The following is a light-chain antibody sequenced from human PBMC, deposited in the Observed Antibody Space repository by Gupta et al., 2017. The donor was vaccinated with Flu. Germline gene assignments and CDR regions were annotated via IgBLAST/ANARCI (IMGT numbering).Light chain of an antibody. CDR3: QQYGSSVYT. CDR1: QSVNNNL. Sequence: GERATLSCRASQSVNNNLLTWYQQKPGQAPRLLIYGASSRATGIPDRFSGSGSGTDFTLTIRRLEPEDFAVYYCQQYGSSVYTFGQGTKLEIK. V-gene: IGKV3-20*01. J-gene: IGKJ2*01. CDR2: GAS.